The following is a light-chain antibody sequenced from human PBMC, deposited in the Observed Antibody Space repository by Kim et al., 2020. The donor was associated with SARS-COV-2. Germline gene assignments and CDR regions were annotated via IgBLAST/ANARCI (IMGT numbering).Light chain of an antibody. CDR2: GKD. Sequence: SSELTQDPAVSVALGQTVRITCQGNSLRNYFASWYQQKPEQAPVTVIYGKDNRPSGIPYRFSGSSSGNTASLTITGAQAEDEADYYCNSRDSMGNQIFGG. V-gene: IGLV3-19*01. CDR3: NSRDSMGNQI. J-gene: IGLJ2*01. CDR1: SLRNYF.